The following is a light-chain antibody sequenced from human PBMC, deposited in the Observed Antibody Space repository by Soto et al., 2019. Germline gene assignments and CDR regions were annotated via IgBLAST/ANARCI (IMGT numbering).Light chain of an antibody. Sequence: QSVLTQPASVSGSPGQSITIPCTGNSGFVGSFSLVSWYQQHPGKAPKVMISEGHRRPSGVPDRFSGPTSVNTASLTISGLQADDEAEYYCCLYVGATTYVFGTGTKGTF. CDR1: SGFVGSFSL. CDR3: CLYVGATTYV. V-gene: IGLV2-23*01. J-gene: IGLJ1*01. CDR2: EGH.